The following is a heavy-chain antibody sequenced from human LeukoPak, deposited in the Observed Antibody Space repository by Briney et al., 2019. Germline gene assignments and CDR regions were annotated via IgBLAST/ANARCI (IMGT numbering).Heavy chain of an antibody. CDR2: ISAYNGNT. Sequence: GASVKVSCKASGYTFTSYGISWVRQAPGQGLEWMGWISAYNGNTNYAQKLQGRVTMTTDTSTSTAYMELRSLRSDDAAVYYCARDSVSIYSYDPCDYWGQGTLVTVSS. CDR1: GYTFTSYG. CDR3: ARDSVSIYSYDPCDY. V-gene: IGHV1-18*01. J-gene: IGHJ4*02. D-gene: IGHD5-18*01.